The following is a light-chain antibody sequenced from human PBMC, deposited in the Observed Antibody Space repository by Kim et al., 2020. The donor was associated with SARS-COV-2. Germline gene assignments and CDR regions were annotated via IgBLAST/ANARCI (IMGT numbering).Light chain of an antibody. J-gene: IGLJ3*02. Sequence: GQLITISCTGNRSDVGGYNYVSWYQQHPGKAPKHMIYDVSKRPSGVSNRFSGSKSGNTASLPISGLQAEDEADYYCSSYTSSSTWVFGGGTQLTVL. CDR1: RSDVGGYNY. CDR2: DVS. V-gene: IGLV2-14*04. CDR3: SSYTSSSTWV.